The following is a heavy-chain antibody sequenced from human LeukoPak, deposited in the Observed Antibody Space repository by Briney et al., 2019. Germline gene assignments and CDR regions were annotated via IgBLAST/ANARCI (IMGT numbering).Heavy chain of an antibody. D-gene: IGHD6-6*01. CDR3: ARDRWQLVLEYWFDP. CDR2: ISSSSSYI. CDR1: GFTFSSYS. V-gene: IGHV3-21*01. J-gene: IGHJ5*02. Sequence: GGSLRLSCAASGFTFSSYSLNWVRRAPGKGLEWVSSISSSSSYIYYADSVKGRFTISRDNAKNSLYLQMNSLRAEDTAVYYCARDRWQLVLEYWFDPWGQGTLVTVSS.